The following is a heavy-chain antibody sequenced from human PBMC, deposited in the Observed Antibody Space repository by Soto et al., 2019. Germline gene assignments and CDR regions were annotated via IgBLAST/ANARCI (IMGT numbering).Heavy chain of an antibody. V-gene: IGHV3-30-3*01. Sequence: GGSLRLSCAASGFTFSSYAMHWVRQAPGKGLEWVAVISYDGSNKYYADSVKGRFTISRDNSKNTLYLQMNSLRAEDTAVYYCARDGAPRELQXWIQLWFKGFYYYGMDVWGQGTTVTVSS. D-gene: IGHD5-18*01. CDR1: GFTFSSYA. J-gene: IGHJ6*02. CDR3: ARDGAPRELQXWIQLWFKGFYYYGMDV. CDR2: ISYDGSNK.